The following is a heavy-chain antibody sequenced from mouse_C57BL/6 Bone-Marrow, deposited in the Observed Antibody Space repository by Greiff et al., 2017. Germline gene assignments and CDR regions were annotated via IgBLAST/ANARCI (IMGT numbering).Heavy chain of an antibody. Sequence: QVQLKESGAELAKPGASVKMSCKASGYTFTSYWMHWVKQRPGQGLEWIGYINPSTGYTEYNQKFKDKATLTADKSSSTAYMQLSSLTSEDSAVYYCAYGYDWYFDVWGAGTTVTVSS. J-gene: IGHJ1*01. D-gene: IGHD2-14*01. V-gene: IGHV1-7*01. CDR2: INPSTGYT. CDR1: GYTFTSYW. CDR3: AYGYDWYFDV.